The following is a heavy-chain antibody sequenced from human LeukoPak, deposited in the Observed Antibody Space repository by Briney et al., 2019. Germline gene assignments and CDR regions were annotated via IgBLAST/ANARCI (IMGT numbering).Heavy chain of an antibody. D-gene: IGHD6-6*01. J-gene: IGHJ6*03. V-gene: IGHV1-46*01. CDR1: GYTFTSYY. CDR3: ARDLEAARRPYYYYYMDV. CDR2: INPSGGST. Sequence: GASVKVSCKASGYTFTSYYMHWVRQAPGQGLEWMGIINPSGGSTSYAQKFQGRVTMTRDMSTSTVYMELSSLRSEDTAVYYCARDLEAARRPYYYYYMDVWGKGTTVTVSS.